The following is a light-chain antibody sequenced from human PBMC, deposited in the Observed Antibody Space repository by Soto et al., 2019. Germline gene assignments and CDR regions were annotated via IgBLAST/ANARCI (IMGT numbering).Light chain of an antibody. V-gene: IGKV1-39*01. CDR3: QQGYNTFWT. CDR1: QPIGTS. J-gene: IGKJ1*01. Sequence: DIPMTQSPSSLSAFVGDSVTVACRASQPIGTSLHWYQQKAGKAPKVLISAATKLQSGVPSRFSGSGSGTDFTLTISNLQPEDSATYYCQQGYNTFWTFGRGTKVELK. CDR2: AAT.